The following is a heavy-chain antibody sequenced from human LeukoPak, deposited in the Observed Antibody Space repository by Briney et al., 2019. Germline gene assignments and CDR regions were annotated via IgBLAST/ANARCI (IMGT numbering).Heavy chain of an antibody. CDR2: INPNSGGT. CDR1: GYTFTGYY. CDR3: ARGGSEVYYYYMDV. Sequence: GASVKVSCKASGYTFTGYYMHWVRQAPGQGLEWMGWINPNSGGTNYAQKFQGRVTMTTDTSTSTAYMELRSLRSDDTAVYYCARGGSEVYYYYMDVWGKGTTVTISS. V-gene: IGHV1-2*02. J-gene: IGHJ6*03. D-gene: IGHD3-10*01.